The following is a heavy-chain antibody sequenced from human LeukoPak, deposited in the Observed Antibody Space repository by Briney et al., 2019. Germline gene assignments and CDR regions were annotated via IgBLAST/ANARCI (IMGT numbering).Heavy chain of an antibody. J-gene: IGHJ6*03. CDR2: IYHSGST. CDR3: ARETTVTGYYYYMDV. V-gene: IGHV4-30-2*01. Sequence: SETLSLTCTVSGGSISSGGYYWSWIRQPPGKGLEWIGYIYHSGSTYYNPSLKSRVTISVDRSKNQFSLKLSSVTAADTAVYYCARETTVTGYYYYMDVLGKGTTVTVSS. CDR1: GGSISSGGYY. D-gene: IGHD4-17*01.